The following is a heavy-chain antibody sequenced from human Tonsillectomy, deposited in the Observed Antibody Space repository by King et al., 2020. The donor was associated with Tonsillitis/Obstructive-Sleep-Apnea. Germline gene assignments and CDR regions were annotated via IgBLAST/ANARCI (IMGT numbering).Heavy chain of an antibody. CDR2: IIPIFGTA. CDR1: GGTFSSYA. V-gene: IGHV1-69*01. J-gene: IGHJ6*03. D-gene: IGHD3-3*01. CDR3: ARGPLLEWLSHYYYYYYMDV. Sequence: QLVQSGAEVKKPGSSVKVSCKASGGTFSSYAISWVRQAPGQGLEWMGGIIPIFGTANYAQKFQGRVTITADESTSTAYMELSSLRSDDTAVYYCARGPLLEWLSHYYYYYYMDVWGKGTTVTVSS.